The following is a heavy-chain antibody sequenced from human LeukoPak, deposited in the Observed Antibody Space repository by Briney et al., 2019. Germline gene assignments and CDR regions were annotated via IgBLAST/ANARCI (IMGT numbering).Heavy chain of an antibody. CDR1: GFTFDDYA. J-gene: IGHJ6*03. Sequence: GGSLRLSCAASGFTFDDYAMHWVREAPGRGLEWVSGITWNSDNIEYADSVKGRFTISRDNAKNSLYLQMNSLRAEDMALYYCAKGGGGRLIYYYYMDVWGKGTTVTVSS. CDR3: AKGGGGRLIYYYYMDV. CDR2: ITWNSDNI. D-gene: IGHD3-16*01. V-gene: IGHV3-9*03.